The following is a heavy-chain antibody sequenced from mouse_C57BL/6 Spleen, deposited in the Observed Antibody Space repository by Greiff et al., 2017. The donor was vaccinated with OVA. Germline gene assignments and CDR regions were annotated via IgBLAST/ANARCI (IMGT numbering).Heavy chain of an antibody. D-gene: IGHD2-2*01. V-gene: IGHV14-2*01. J-gene: IGHJ4*01. CDR1: GFNIKDYY. CDR2: IDPEDGET. CDR3: ARTRSYGYDVETAMDD. Sequence: VQLQQSGAELVKPGASVKLSCTASGFNIKDYYMHWVKQRTEQGLEWIGRIDPEDGETKYAPKFQGKATITADTSSNTAYLQRSRLTAEDTAVYYWARTRSYGYDVETAMDDWGQGTSVTVSS.